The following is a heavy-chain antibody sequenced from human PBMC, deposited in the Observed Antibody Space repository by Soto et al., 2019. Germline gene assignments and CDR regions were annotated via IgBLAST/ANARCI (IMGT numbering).Heavy chain of an antibody. J-gene: IGHJ3*02. CDR3: AKDRLLRYFDWLVDPGAFDI. Sequence: GGSLRLSCAAYGFTFSSYAMSWVRQAPGKGLEWVSAISGSGGSTYYADSVKGRFTISRDNSKNTLYLQMNSLRAEDTAVYYCAKDRLLRYFDWLVDPGAFDIWGQGTMVTVSS. V-gene: IGHV3-23*01. CDR2: ISGSGGST. CDR1: GFTFSSYA. D-gene: IGHD3-9*01.